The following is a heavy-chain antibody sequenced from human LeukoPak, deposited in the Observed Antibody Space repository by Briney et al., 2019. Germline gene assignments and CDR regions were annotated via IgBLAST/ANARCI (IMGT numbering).Heavy chain of an antibody. V-gene: IGHV3-21*01. Sequence: PGGSLRLSCAASGFTFSSYSMNWVRQAPGKGLEWVSSISSSSSYIYYADSVKGRFTISRDNAKNSLYLQMYSLRAEDTAVYYSARDDGPSAFGGVISNYYYFCMDVWGKGTPVTVSS. CDR3: ARDDGPSAFGGVISNYYYFCMDV. CDR2: ISSSSSYI. J-gene: IGHJ6*04. CDR1: GFTFSSYS. D-gene: IGHD3-16*01.